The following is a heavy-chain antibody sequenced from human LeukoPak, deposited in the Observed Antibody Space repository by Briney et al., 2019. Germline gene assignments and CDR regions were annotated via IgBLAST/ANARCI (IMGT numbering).Heavy chain of an antibody. D-gene: IGHD3-22*01. CDR2: IWYDGTNK. CDR1: GFTFSSYG. Sequence: PGGSLRLSCVASGFTFSSYGMHWVRQAPGKGLEWVAVIWYDGTNKYYADSVKGRFTISRDSSKNTPYLQMNSLRAEDTAVYYCARAAYDNSGYLTLWGQGTLVTVSS. CDR3: ARAAYDNSGYLTL. V-gene: IGHV3-33*01. J-gene: IGHJ4*02.